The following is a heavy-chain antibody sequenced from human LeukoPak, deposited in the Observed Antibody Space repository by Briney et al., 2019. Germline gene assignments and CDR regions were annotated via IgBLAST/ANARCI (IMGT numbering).Heavy chain of an antibody. Sequence: KPSETLSLTCTVSGGSISTNYWSWIRQPPGKGLGWIGYVYYSGSTNYKPSLKSRVTISVDTSKNQFSLKLTSVTAADTAVYYCARDGSGRYYSDHWGQGTLVTVSS. D-gene: IGHD3-10*01. CDR2: VYYSGST. J-gene: IGHJ4*02. CDR3: ARDGSGRYYSDH. CDR1: GGSISTNY. V-gene: IGHV4-59*01.